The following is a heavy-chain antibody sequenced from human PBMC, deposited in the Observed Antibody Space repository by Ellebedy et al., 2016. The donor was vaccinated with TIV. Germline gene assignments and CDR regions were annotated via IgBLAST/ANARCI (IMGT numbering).Heavy chain of an antibody. CDR2: INPNSGGT. Sequence: ALVKVSCXASGYTFTGYYMHWVRQAPGQGLEWMGWINPNSGGTNYAQKFQGRVTMTRDTSISTAYMELSRLRSEDTAVYYCARVGWELLKLEFDYWGQGTLVTVSS. D-gene: IGHD1-26*01. J-gene: IGHJ4*02. V-gene: IGHV1-2*02. CDR1: GYTFTGYY. CDR3: ARVGWELLKLEFDY.